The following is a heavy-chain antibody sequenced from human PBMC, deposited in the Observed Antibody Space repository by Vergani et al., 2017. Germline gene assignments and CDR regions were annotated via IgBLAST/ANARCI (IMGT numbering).Heavy chain of an antibody. J-gene: IGHJ4*02. CDR2: FDPEDDET. D-gene: IGHD6-13*01. V-gene: IGHV1-24*01. Sequence: QAQLVQSGAEVKKPGASVKVSCKVSGHTLKELSMHWVRQASGKGLEWIGSFDPEDDETFYARKFQGRISITEDTSTETAYMELSRLRSEDTAVYFCATAPYSSSWFFDYWGQGTLVTVSS. CDR1: GHTLKELS. CDR3: ATAPYSSSWFFDY.